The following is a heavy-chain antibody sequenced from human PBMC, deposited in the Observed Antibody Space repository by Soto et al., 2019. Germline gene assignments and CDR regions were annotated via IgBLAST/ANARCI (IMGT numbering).Heavy chain of an antibody. Sequence: GGSLRLSCAASGFTFSNYGMQWVRQAPAKGLEWVAVVSYDGNVKFYADSAKGRFTISRDNSKNTLYLQMNSLRTEDTAIYYCAKERTAKAAAEFDYWGQGTLVTVSS. V-gene: IGHV3-30*18. CDR3: AKERTAKAAAEFDY. J-gene: IGHJ4*02. CDR1: GFTFSNYG. D-gene: IGHD6-25*01. CDR2: VSYDGNVK.